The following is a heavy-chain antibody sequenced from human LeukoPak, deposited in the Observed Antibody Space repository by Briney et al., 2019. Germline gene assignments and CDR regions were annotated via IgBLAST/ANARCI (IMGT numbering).Heavy chain of an antibody. D-gene: IGHD1/OR15-1a*01. CDR1: GYTFNDYY. CDR3: AKGMPEITVTTSHYYYYCTDV. J-gene: IGHJ6*03. Sequence: GASVKVSCKASGYTFNDYYIHWVRQAPGHGLEWMGWINPNSAGTNYAQMFQGRVTMTRDTPISTASMELSRLRSDDTAVYYWAKGMPEITVTTSHYYYYCTDVWGKGTTVTASS. CDR2: INPNSAGT. V-gene: IGHV1-2*02.